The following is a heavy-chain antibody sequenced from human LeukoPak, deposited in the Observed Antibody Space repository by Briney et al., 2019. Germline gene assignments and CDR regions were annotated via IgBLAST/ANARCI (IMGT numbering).Heavy chain of an antibody. Sequence: ASVKVSFKASGGTFSSYAISWVRQAPGQGLEWMGGIIPIFGTANYAQKFQGRVTITADESTSTAYMELSSLRSEDTAVYYCARIGVAGTIDYWGQGTLVTVSS. CDR3: ARIGVAGTIDY. CDR1: GGTFSSYA. V-gene: IGHV1-69*13. J-gene: IGHJ4*02. CDR2: IIPIFGTA. D-gene: IGHD6-19*01.